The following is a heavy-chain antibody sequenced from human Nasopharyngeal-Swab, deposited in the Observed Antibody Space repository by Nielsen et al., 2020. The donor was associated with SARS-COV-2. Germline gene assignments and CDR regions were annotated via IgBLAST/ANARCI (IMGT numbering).Heavy chain of an antibody. J-gene: IGHJ4*02. CDR3: ARDVASVSAALDY. CDR2: ISSSSSTS. Sequence: GGSLRLSCAASGFTLSSNGMHWVRQAPGKGLEWVAYISSSSSTSYYADSVKGRFTISRDNAENSLYLQMNSLRDEDTAVYYCARDVASVSAALDYWGQGTLVTVSS. V-gene: IGHV3-48*02. CDR1: GFTLSSNG. D-gene: IGHD5/OR15-5a*01.